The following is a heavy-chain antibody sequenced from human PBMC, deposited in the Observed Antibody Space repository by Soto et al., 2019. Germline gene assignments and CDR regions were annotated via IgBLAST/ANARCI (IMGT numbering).Heavy chain of an antibody. Sequence: GGSLRLSCTASGFNVGDYAMTWFRQAPGKGLEWVGFIGKKAYGGTTQYAASVKGRFTISRDDSKSIAYLQMNSLKTEDTAVYHCANQKSYRSGRYGMDVWGQGTSVTVSS. CDR3: ANQKSYRSGRYGMDV. CDR2: IGKKAYGGTT. D-gene: IGHD3-10*01. CDR1: GFNVGDYA. J-gene: IGHJ6*02. V-gene: IGHV3-49*03.